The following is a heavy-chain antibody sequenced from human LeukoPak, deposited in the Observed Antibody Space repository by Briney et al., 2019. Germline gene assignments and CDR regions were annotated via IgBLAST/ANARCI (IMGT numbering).Heavy chain of an antibody. CDR3: ARTRITIFGVAKSRFDY. D-gene: IGHD3-3*01. CDR2: INHSGST. V-gene: IGHV4-34*01. CDR1: GGSFSGYY. J-gene: IGHJ4*02. Sequence: SGTLSLTCAVYGGSFSGYYWSWIRQPPGKGLEWIGEINHSGSTNYNPSLKSRVTISVDTSKNQFSLKLSSVTAADTAVYYCARTRITIFGVAKSRFDYWGQGTLVTVSS.